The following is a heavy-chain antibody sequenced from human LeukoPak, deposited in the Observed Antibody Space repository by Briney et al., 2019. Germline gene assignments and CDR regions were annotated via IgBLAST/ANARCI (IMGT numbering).Heavy chain of an antibody. CDR3: ARKTMIDRGYFDY. V-gene: IGHV3-30-3*01. D-gene: IGHD3-22*01. CDR2: ITSDGTNE. Sequence: GRSLRLSCAASGFTFRAYIMHWVRQAPGKGLEWVAVITSDGTNEYYADAVKGRFTISRDNSKTTLYLHMNSLRVEDTAVYYCARKTMIDRGYFDYWGQGTLVTVSS. CDR1: GFTFRAYI. J-gene: IGHJ4*02.